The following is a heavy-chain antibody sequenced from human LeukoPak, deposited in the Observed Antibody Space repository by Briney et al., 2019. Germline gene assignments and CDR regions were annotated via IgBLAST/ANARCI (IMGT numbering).Heavy chain of an antibody. Sequence: ASVKVSCKASGYTFTGYYMHWVRQAPGQGLEWMGWINPNSGGTNYAQKFQGRVTMTRDTSISTAYMELSRLRSDDTAVYYCARDTGDIVVVPAATILIAGGAFDTWGQGTMVTVSS. D-gene: IGHD2-2*01. V-gene: IGHV1-2*02. J-gene: IGHJ3*02. CDR1: GYTFTGYY. CDR3: ARDTGDIVVVPAATILIAGGAFDT. CDR2: INPNSGGT.